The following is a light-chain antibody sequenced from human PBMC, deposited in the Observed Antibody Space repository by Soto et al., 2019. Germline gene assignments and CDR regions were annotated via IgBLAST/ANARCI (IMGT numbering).Light chain of an antibody. V-gene: IGKV3-11*01. CDR1: QSVSSY. CDR3: QQRSNWPSPVT. CDR2: DAS. J-gene: IGKJ5*01. Sequence: EIVLTQSPAPLSLSPGERATLSCRASQSVSSYLAWYQQKPGQAPRLLIYDASNRATGIPARFSGSGSGTDFTLTISSLEPEDFAVYYCQQRSNWPSPVTFGQGTRLEIK.